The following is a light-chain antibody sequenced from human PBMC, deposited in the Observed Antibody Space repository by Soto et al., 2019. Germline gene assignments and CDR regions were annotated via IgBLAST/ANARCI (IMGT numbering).Light chain of an antibody. V-gene: IGKV3-20*01. CDR3: QQYGSSPQT. CDR1: QSVSSSY. J-gene: IGKJ1*01. Sequence: EIVLTQSPGTLSLSPGERATLSCRASQSVSSSYLAWYQQKPGQAPSLLIYGASRRATGIPDRFSGSGSGTDFTLTISSLEPEDFAVYYCQQYGSSPQTFGQGTKVEIK. CDR2: GAS.